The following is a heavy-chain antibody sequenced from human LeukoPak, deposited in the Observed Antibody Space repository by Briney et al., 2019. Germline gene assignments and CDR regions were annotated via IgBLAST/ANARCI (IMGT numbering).Heavy chain of an antibody. CDR2: IYDSGST. Sequence: SETLSLTCTVSGGSISSYYWSWIRQPPGKGLEWIGYIYDSGSTNYSPSLKSRVTMSVDTSKSQFSLKLSSVTAADTAVYYCAREAPHYDSSGDAFDIWGQGTMVTVSS. J-gene: IGHJ3*02. CDR1: GGSISSYY. D-gene: IGHD3-22*01. CDR3: AREAPHYDSSGDAFDI. V-gene: IGHV4-59*12.